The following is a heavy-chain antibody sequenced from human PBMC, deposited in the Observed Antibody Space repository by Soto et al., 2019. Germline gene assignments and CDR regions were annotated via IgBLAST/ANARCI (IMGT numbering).Heavy chain of an antibody. J-gene: IGHJ4*02. D-gene: IGHD3-10*01. CDR2: IYYSGST. CDR3: ARHSMVRGVRLASKSDY. CDR1: GGSISSGDYY. V-gene: IGHV4-30-4*01. Sequence: SETLSLTCTVSGGSISSGDYYWSWIRQPPGKGLEWIGYIYYSGSTYYNPSLKSRVTISVDTSKNQFSLKLSSVTAADTAVYYCARHSMVRGVRLASKSDYWGQGTLVTVSS.